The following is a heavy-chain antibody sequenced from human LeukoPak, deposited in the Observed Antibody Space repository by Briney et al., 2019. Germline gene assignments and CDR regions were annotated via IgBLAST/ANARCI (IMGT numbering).Heavy chain of an antibody. V-gene: IGHV4-59*01. D-gene: IGHD3-22*01. Sequence: SETLSLTCTVSGGSISTYYWSWIRQPPGKGLEWIGCTHYSGSTKYNPSLKSRVTISEDTSKNQISLKLSSVTAADTAVYYCARVRGYYDSSGYDYWGQGTLVTVSS. CDR1: GGSISTYY. J-gene: IGHJ4*02. CDR2: THYSGST. CDR3: ARVRGYYDSSGYDY.